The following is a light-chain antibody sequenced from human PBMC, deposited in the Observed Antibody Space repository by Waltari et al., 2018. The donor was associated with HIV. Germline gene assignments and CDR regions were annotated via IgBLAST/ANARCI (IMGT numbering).Light chain of an antibody. CDR1: QSVNNN. V-gene: IGKV3-15*01. J-gene: IGKJ1*01. CDR2: GAS. Sequence: DIVMTQSPATLSVSPGERATLSCRASQSVNNNLAWYQQKPGRAPRLLIYGASNRATGIPARFSVSGSRTEFTLTISSLQSEDFAVYYCQQYNNWPWTFGQGTKVEIK. CDR3: QQYNNWPWT.